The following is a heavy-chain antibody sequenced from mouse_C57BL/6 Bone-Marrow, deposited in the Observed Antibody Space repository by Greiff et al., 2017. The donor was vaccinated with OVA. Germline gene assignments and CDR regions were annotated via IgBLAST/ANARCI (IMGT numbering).Heavy chain of an antibody. V-gene: IGHV2-2*01. D-gene: IGHD2-3*01. Sequence: VQLQESGPGLVQPSQSLSITCTVSGFSLTSYGVHWVRQSPGKGLEWLGVIWSGGSTDYNAAFISRLSISKDNSKSQVFFKMNSLQADDTAIYCCARNDGYYRYFDVWGTGTTVTVSS. CDR3: ARNDGYYRYFDV. J-gene: IGHJ1*03. CDR2: IWSGGST. CDR1: GFSLTSYG.